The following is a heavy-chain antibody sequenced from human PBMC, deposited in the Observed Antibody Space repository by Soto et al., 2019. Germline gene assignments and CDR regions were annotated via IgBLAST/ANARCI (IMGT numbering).Heavy chain of an antibody. CDR1: GYTFTSYG. J-gene: IGHJ4*02. D-gene: IGHD2-21*02. Sequence: GASVKVSCKASGYTFTSYGISWVRQAPGQGLEWMGWISAYNGNTNYAQKLQGRVTMTTDTSTSTAYMELRSLRSDDTAVYYCARDPPIVVVTATPFDYWGQGTLVTVSS. CDR3: ARDPPIVVVTATPFDY. CDR2: ISAYNGNT. V-gene: IGHV1-18*01.